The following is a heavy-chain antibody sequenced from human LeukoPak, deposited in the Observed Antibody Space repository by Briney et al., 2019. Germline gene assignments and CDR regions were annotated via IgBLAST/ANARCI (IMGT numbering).Heavy chain of an antibody. V-gene: IGHV1-18*01. CDR1: GGTFSSYA. D-gene: IGHD6-13*01. Sequence: ASVKVSCKASGGTFSSYAISWVRQAPGQGLEWMGWISAYNGNTNYAQKLQGRVTMTTDTSTSTAYMELRSLRSDDTAVYYCARDKGWAGSSWRSYYYYGMDVWGQGTTVTVSS. CDR2: ISAYNGNT. J-gene: IGHJ6*02. CDR3: ARDKGWAGSSWRSYYYYGMDV.